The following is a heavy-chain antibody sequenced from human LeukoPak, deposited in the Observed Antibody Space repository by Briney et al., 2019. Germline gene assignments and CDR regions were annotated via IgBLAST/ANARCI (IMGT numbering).Heavy chain of an antibody. J-gene: IGHJ4*02. CDR2: IYYSGST. D-gene: IGHD5-12*01. Sequence: SETLSLTCTVSVGSISSYYWSWIREPPGKGREWSEYIYYSGSTNYNPSLKSRVTISVDTSKTQFSLKLSSVTAADTAVYYCARDGGSGYDFDYWGQGTLVTVSS. CDR3: ARDGGSGYDFDY. CDR1: VGSISSYY. V-gene: IGHV4-59*12.